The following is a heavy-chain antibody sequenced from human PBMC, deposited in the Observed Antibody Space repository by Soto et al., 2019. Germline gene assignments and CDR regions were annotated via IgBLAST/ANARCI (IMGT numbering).Heavy chain of an antibody. CDR2: IYPGDSDT. J-gene: IGHJ4*02. CDR1: GYSFTSYW. CDR3: ACHPYSASYYYFDL. D-gene: IGHD4-4*01. Sequence: GESLKISCKPSGYSFTSYWIGCVRQMPGKGLEWMGIIYPGDSDTIYSPSFQGQVTISADKSISTAYLQWNSLKASDTAMYYCACHPYSASYYYFDLWGQGTPVTVSS. V-gene: IGHV5-51*01.